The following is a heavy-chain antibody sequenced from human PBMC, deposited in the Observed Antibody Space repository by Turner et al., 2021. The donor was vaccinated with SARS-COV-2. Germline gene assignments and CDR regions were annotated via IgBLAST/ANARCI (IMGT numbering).Heavy chain of an antibody. CDR1: GLTLINVW. Sequence: EVQLVESGGGLVKPGGSLTLSCAASGLTLINVWLTWVRQARGEGLEWVGRIKSKSDGGTTDYAAAVKGRFTVTRDDTKNTLFLQMNSLKIEDTAIYYCSTDIGEYGEVYWGQGTLVTVSS. D-gene: IGHD4-17*01. CDR3: STDIGEYGEVY. CDR2: IKSKSDGGTT. V-gene: IGHV3-15*01. J-gene: IGHJ4*02.